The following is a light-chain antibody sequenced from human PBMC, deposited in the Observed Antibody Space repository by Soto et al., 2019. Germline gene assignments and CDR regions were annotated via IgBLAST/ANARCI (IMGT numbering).Light chain of an antibody. J-gene: IGKJ1*01. Sequence: TQMTQSPLSLSASVGEKIIITCRASRDVGSDVSWYQQKPGQAPKLVIYAASNLYTGVPSRFSGRRSGTEFTLTISSLQPEDFAVYYCQQYYNWPRTFGQGTKVDIK. CDR2: AAS. V-gene: IGKV1-6*01. CDR3: QQYYNWPRT. CDR1: RDVGSD.